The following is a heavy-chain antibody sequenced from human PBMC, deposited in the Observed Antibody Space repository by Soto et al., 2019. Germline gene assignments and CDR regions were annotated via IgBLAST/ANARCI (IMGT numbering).Heavy chain of an antibody. D-gene: IGHD6-19*01. V-gene: IGHV4-61*01. Sequence: ASETLSLTCTVSGGSVSSGSYYWSWIRQPPGKGLEWIGYIYYSGSTNYNPSLKSRVTISVDTSKNQFSLKLSSVTAADTAVYYCAADLAVAGYYYGMDVWGQGTSVTVSS. CDR3: AADLAVAGYYYGMDV. J-gene: IGHJ6*02. CDR2: IYYSGST. CDR1: GGSVSSGSYY.